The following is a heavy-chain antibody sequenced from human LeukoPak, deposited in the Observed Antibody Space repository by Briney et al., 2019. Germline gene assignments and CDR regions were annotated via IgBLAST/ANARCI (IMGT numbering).Heavy chain of an antibody. J-gene: IGHJ6*03. V-gene: IGHV3-49*04. Sequence: QSGGSLRLSCTASGFTFGDYAMSWVRQAPGKGLEWVGFIRSKAYGGTTEYAASVKGRFTISRDDSKSIAYLQMNSLKTEDTAVYYCTRDQTQTFLIFGELSDLSYMDVWGKGTTVTISS. CDR2: IRSKAYGGTT. CDR1: GFTFGDYA. D-gene: IGHD3-10*01. CDR3: TRDQTQTFLIFGELSDLSYMDV.